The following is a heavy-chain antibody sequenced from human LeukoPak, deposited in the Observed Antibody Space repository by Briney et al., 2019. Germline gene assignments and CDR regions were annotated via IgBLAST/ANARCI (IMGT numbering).Heavy chain of an antibody. Sequence: PGGSLRLSCAASGFTFSSYAMSWVRQAPGKGLEWVSAISGSGGSTYYADSVKGRFTISRDNSKNTLYLQMNNLRAEDTAVYYCATGLYSGSFPGDYWGQGTLVSVSS. J-gene: IGHJ4*02. CDR1: GFTFSSYA. V-gene: IGHV3-23*01. CDR3: ATGLYSGSFPGDY. CDR2: ISGSGGST. D-gene: IGHD1-26*01.